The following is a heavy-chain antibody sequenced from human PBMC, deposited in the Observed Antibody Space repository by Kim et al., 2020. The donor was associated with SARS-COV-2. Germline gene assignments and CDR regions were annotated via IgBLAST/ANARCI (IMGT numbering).Heavy chain of an antibody. CDR3: ARGKVAGTGFDY. D-gene: IGHD6-19*01. Sequence: DYAVSVKSRITINPDTSKNQFSLQLNSVTPEDTAVYYCARGKVAGTGFDYWGQGTLVTVSS. V-gene: IGHV6-1*01. J-gene: IGHJ4*02.